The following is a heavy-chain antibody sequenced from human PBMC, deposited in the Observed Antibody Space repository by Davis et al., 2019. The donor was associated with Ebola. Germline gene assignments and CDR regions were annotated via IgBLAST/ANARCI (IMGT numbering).Heavy chain of an antibody. V-gene: IGHV3-53*01. J-gene: IGHJ6*04. CDR2: IYSGGNT. CDR3: ARVVGFGELLFYGMDV. CDR1: GFTVSSNY. Sequence: GESLKISCAASGFTVSSNYMSWVRQAPGKGLEWVSVIYSGGNTIYADSVKGRFTISRDNAKNSLYLQMNSLRDEDTAVYYCARVVGFGELLFYGMDVWGKGTTVTVSS. D-gene: IGHD3-10*01.